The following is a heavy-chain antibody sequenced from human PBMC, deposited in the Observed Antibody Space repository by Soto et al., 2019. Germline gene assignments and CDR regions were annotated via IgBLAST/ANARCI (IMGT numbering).Heavy chain of an antibody. V-gene: IGHV3-30*18. Sequence: QVQVVESGGGVVQPGRSLRLSCAASGFTFSIFGMHWVRQAPGKGLEWVAVISYDGSRTYYRDSVKGRFTISRDSSKNTLYLQMNSLRAEDTAVYYCAKSMAVAFPGFYGLDVWGQGTTVTVSS. CDR2: ISYDGSRT. CDR1: GFTFSIFG. CDR3: AKSMAVAFPGFYGLDV. D-gene: IGHD6-19*01. J-gene: IGHJ6*02.